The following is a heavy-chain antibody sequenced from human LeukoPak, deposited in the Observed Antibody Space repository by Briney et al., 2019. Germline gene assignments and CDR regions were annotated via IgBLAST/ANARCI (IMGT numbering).Heavy chain of an antibody. J-gene: IGHJ3*02. CDR1: GYTFTGYY. V-gene: IGHV1-2*02. D-gene: IGHD4-17*01. CDR2: INPNSGGT. CDR3: ARDVTDYGDYVGAFDI. Sequence: ASVKVSCKASGYTFTGYYMHWVRQAPGQGLEWMGWINPNSGGTNYAQKFQGRVTMTRDTSISTAYMELSRLRSDDTAVYYCARDVTDYGDYVGAFDIWGQGTMVTVSS.